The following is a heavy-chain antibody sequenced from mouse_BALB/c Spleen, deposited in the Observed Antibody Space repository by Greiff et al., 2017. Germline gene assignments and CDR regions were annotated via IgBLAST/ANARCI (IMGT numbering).Heavy chain of an antibody. CDR2: ISSGGSYT. CDR3: ARNDPYYAMDY. CDR1: GFTFSSYG. D-gene: IGHD2-3*01. J-gene: IGHJ4*01. V-gene: IGHV5-6*02. Sequence: DVMLVESGGDLVKPGGSLKLSCAASGFTFSSYGMSWVRQTPDKRLEWVATISSGGSYTYYPDSVKGRFTISRDNAKNTLYLQMSSLKSEDTAMYYCARNDPYYAMDYWGQGTSVTVSS.